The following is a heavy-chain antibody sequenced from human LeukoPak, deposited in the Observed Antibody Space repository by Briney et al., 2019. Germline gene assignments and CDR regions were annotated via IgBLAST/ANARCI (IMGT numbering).Heavy chain of an antibody. Sequence: ASVKVSCKASGYTFTSYYMHWVRQAPGQGLEWMGRTNPNSGGTNYAQKFQGRVTMTRDTSISTAYMELSRLRSDDTAVYYCARAVWGQYVPGIAVAGSFDYWGQGTLVTVSS. V-gene: IGHV1-2*06. J-gene: IGHJ4*02. CDR2: TNPNSGGT. CDR1: GYTFTSYY. D-gene: IGHD6-19*01. CDR3: ARAVWGQYVPGIAVAGSFDY.